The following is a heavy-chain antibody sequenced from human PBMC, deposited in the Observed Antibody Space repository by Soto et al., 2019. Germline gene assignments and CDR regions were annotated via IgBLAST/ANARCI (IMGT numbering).Heavy chain of an antibody. D-gene: IGHD2-21*02. CDR1: GGTFSSYA. CDR3: AGSYCGGGCVRYYYYGMDV. J-gene: IGHJ6*02. CDR2: IIPIFGTA. Sequence: QVQLVQSGAEVKKTGSSVKVSCKASGGTFSSYAISWVRQAPGQGLEWMGGIIPIFGTANYAQKFQGRVTINADESPSTAYREMSSLRSEDTAVYYCAGSYCGGGCVRYYYYGMDVWGQGTTVTVSS. V-gene: IGHV1-69*01.